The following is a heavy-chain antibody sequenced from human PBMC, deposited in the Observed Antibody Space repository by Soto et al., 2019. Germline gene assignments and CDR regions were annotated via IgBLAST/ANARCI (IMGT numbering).Heavy chain of an antibody. CDR3: ARDQDKVDGMDV. CDR2: ISAYNGNT. CDR1: GYTFTSYG. J-gene: IGHJ6*02. D-gene: IGHD2-15*01. V-gene: IGHV1-18*01. Sequence: ASVKVSCKASGYTFTSYGISWVRQAPGQGLEWMGWISAYNGNTNYAQKLQGRVTMTTDKSTSTAYMELRSLSSDDTAVYYCARDQDKVDGMDVWGQGTTVTVSS.